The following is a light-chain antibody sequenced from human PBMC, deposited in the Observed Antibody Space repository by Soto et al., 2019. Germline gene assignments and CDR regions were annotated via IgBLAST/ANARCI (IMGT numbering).Light chain of an antibody. Sequence: EKRLTKSPATLSLSQGERATLSCRARQNVLSDLAWYQQKPGQAPRLLVYGATTRATDAPAKFRGRGSGTEFSLTIIFLQSEDSATYYCQQYRSLPRTFGQGTKVDIK. CDR1: QNVLSD. CDR2: GAT. J-gene: IGKJ1*01. V-gene: IGKV3-15*01. CDR3: QQYRSLPRT.